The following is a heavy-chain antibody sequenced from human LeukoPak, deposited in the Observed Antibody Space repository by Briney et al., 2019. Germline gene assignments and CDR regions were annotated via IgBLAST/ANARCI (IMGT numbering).Heavy chain of an antibody. V-gene: IGHV3-13*01. CDR3: ARESQDYFDY. CDR2: IGTAGDT. Sequence: GGPLRLLRAPSGFTFSSYDMHEVRPATPKGLEWVSAIGTAGDTYYPGSVKGRFTISRENAKNSLYLQMNSLRAGDTAVYYCARESQDYFDYWGQGTLVTVSS. J-gene: IGHJ4*02. CDR1: GFTFSSYD.